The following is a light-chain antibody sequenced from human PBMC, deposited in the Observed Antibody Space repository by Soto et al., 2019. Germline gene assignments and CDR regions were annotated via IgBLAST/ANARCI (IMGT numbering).Light chain of an antibody. CDR2: AAS. V-gene: IGKV1-12*01. J-gene: IGKJ1*01. Sequence: DIQMTQSPSSVSVSVGDRVTITCRASQGISSWLASYQQKPGNAPKLLIYAASSLQGGVPARFSGSGSGTDFALPIPSLQHAHFAPYYCQPATSSPPAFGQGTTVHIK. CDR3: QPATSSPPA. CDR1: QGISSW.